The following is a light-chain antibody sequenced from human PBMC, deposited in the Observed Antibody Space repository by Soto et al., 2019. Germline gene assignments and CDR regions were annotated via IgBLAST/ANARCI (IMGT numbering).Light chain of an antibody. J-gene: IGKJ1*01. CDR2: GTS. CDR3: HQYFDWPRGT. V-gene: IGKV3-15*01. Sequence: EIVVTQSPATLSVSPGERATLSSRVSQSVNGHLAWYQQGPGQAPRLLSYGTSTRATDVPLRFSGGGSGTEFTPTISSLQSEDFAVYFCHQYFDWPRGTFGQGTKLEI. CDR1: QSVNGH.